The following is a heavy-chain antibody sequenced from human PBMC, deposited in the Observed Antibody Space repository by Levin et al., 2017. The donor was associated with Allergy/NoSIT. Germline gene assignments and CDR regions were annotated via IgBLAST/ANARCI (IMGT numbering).Heavy chain of an antibody. Sequence: GESLKISCKASGYTFTSYAMNWVRQAPGQGLEWMGWINTNTGNPTYAQGFTGRFVFSLDTSVSTAYLQISSLKAEDTAVYYCARDSPTVTNYFDYWGQGTLVTVSS. CDR1: GYTFTSYA. CDR3: ARDSPTVTNYFDY. D-gene: IGHD4-17*01. V-gene: IGHV7-4-1*02. J-gene: IGHJ4*02. CDR2: INTNTGNP.